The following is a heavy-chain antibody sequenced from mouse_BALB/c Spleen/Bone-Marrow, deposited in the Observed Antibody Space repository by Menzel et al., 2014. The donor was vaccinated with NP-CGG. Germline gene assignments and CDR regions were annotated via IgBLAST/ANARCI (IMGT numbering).Heavy chain of an antibody. V-gene: IGHV2-9*02. CDR3: ARDWDWYFDV. D-gene: IGHD4-1*01. CDR2: IWAGGST. CDR1: GFSLTSYG. Sequence: QVQLKHSGPGLVSPSQRLSITCTVSGFSLTSYGVHWVRPPPGKGLEWLGVIWAGGSTNYNSALMSRLSISKDNSKSQVFLKMNSLQTDDTAMYYCARDWDWYFDVWGAGTTVTVSS. J-gene: IGHJ1*01.